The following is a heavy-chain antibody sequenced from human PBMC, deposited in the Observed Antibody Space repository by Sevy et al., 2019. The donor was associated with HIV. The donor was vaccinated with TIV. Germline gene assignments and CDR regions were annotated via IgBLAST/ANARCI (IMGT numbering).Heavy chain of an antibody. Sequence: GGSLRRSCVACGFTFGTYGMDWVRQAPGKGLEWVAGIWYDGSNKYYGDSVKGGFSISRDNFKNKLYLRMNSLRAEDTAEYYCARGSLYSSGWSESLDYWGQGPLVTVSS. CDR1: GFTFGTYG. CDR2: IWYDGSNK. V-gene: IGHV3-33*01. J-gene: IGHJ4*02. CDR3: ARGSLYSSGWSESLDY. D-gene: IGHD6-19*01.